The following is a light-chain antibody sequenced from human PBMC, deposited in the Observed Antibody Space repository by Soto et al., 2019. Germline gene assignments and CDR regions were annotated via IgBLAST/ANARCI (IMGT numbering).Light chain of an antibody. V-gene: IGKV3-11*01. J-gene: IGKJ1*01. CDR1: QSVKTF. Sequence: EIVLTQSPATLSLYPGERATLSCRASQSVKTFLVWYQQRPGQAPRLLIHDASHRAAGIPARFSGSGFGTDFTLTISSLEPEDAAVYYCQQRSNWPPITFGQGTKVDIK. CDR2: DAS. CDR3: QQRSNWPPIT.